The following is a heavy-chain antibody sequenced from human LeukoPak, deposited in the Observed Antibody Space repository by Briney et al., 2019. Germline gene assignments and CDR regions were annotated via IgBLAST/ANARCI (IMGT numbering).Heavy chain of an antibody. CDR1: GFTFGDYA. V-gene: IGHV3-49*04. J-gene: IGHJ4*02. CDR2: IRSKAYGGTP. Sequence: GGSLRLSYTASGFTFGDYAMSWVRQAPGKGLEWGGCIRSKAYGGTPEYAASVKGRFTISRDDAKSIAYLQMNRLKAEDTAVYYCTRDPTPPPGYWGQGTLVTVSS. CDR3: TRDPTPPPGY.